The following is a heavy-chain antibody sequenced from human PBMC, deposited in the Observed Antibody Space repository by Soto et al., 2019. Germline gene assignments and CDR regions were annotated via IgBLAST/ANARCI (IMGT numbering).Heavy chain of an antibody. D-gene: IGHD1-20*01. CDR2: IYYSGST. J-gene: IGHJ6*03. Sequence: SETLSLTCTVSGGSISSYYWSWIRQPPGKGLEWIGYIYYSGSTNYNPSLKSRVTISVDTSKNQFPLKLSSVTAADTAVYYCASLGRISFYYYMDVWGKGTTVTVSS. V-gene: IGHV4-59*08. CDR1: GGSISSYY. CDR3: ASLGRISFYYYMDV.